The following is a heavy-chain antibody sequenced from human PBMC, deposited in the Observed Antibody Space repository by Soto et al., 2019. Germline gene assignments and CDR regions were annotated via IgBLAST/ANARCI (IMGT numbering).Heavy chain of an antibody. CDR3: ARGIGYYFDY. V-gene: IGHV4-39*01. D-gene: IGHD5-12*01. CDR1: GGYVSSSSYF. J-gene: IGHJ4*02. CDR2: IDYSGST. Sequence: SETLSLPCTVSGGYVSSSSYFWGWIRQPPGKWLEWIGNIDYSGSTYYNASLKSRVTISVDTSKNQFSLKLRAVTAADSAVYYCARGIGYYFDYWGQGTLVTVSS.